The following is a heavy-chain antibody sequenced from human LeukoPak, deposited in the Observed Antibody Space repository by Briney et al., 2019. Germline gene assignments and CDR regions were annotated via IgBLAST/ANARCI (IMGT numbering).Heavy chain of an antibody. J-gene: IGHJ4*02. V-gene: IGHV1-2*02. CDR1: GYSFIDYY. D-gene: IGHD3-3*01. Sequence: GASVKVSCQASGYSFIDYYIHWVRQAPGQGLEWMGWINPNSGGTNYAQKFQGRVTMTRDTSISTACMELSRLRSDDTAVYYCARDPDATIFGVGHFDYWGQGTLVTVSS. CDR2: INPNSGGT. CDR3: ARDPDATIFGVGHFDY.